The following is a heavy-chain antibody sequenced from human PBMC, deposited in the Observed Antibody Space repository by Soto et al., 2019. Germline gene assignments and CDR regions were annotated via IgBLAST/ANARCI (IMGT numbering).Heavy chain of an antibody. V-gene: IGHV3-23*01. CDR1: GYTIRSYA. CDR2: ISSSGDSA. CDR3: AKVVWPQDTSKIFDY. J-gene: IGHJ4*02. D-gene: IGHD2-2*01. Sequence: GGSLRLSCGASGYTIRSYAMSWVRQAPGKGLEWVSTISSSGDSAYYADSVKGRLTISRDNSENTLHLQMNSLRAEDTAVYYCAKVVWPQDTSKIFDYWGPGTLVTVSS.